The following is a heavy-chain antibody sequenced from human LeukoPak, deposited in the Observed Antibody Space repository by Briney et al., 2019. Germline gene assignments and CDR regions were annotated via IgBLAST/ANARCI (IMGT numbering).Heavy chain of an antibody. CDR1: GGSISSSSYY. D-gene: IGHD5-18*01. CDR3: ARDSPRIQLWSWFDP. J-gene: IGHJ5*02. CDR2: IYYSGST. Sequence: SETLSLTCTVSGGSISSSSYYWGWIRQPPGKGLEWIGSIYYSGSTNYNPSLKSRVTISVDTSKNQFSLKLSSVTAADTAVYYCARDSPRIQLWSWFDPWGQGTLVTVSS. V-gene: IGHV4-39*07.